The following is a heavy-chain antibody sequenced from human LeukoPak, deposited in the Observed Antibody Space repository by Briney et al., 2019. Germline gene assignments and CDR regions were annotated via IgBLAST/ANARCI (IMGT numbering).Heavy chain of an antibody. Sequence: SETLSLTCTVSGGSISSYYWSWIRQPPGKGLEWIGYIYYSGSTNYNPSLKSRVTISVDTSKNQFSLKLSSVTAADTAVYYCARHRRGGDRNWLDPWGQGTLVTVSS. D-gene: IGHD2-21*02. CDR1: GGSISSYY. CDR2: IYYSGST. J-gene: IGHJ5*02. CDR3: ARHRRGGDRNWLDP. V-gene: IGHV4-59*08.